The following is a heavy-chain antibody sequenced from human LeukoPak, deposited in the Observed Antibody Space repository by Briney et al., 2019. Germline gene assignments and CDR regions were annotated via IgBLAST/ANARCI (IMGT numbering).Heavy chain of an antibody. Sequence: GGSLTLSCAASGFTFSNYWMHWVRQVPGKGLVWVSRISGDESFTTYADSVKGRFTISRDNAKNTLYLQMNSLRAEDTAVYYCANGAFRLYYIDVWGKGTTVTVSS. J-gene: IGHJ6*03. CDR2: ISGDESFT. CDR1: GFTFSNYW. V-gene: IGHV3-74*01. CDR3: ANGAFRLYYIDV. D-gene: IGHD3-16*01.